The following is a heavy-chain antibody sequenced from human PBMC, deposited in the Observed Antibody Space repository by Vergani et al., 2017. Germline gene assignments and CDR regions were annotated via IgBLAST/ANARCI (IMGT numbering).Heavy chain of an antibody. D-gene: IGHD7-27*01. CDR2: IDWDDDK. J-gene: IGHJ4*02. CDR1: GFSLSTSGMR. Sequence: QVTLKESGPALVKPTQTLTLTCTFSGFSLSTSGMRVSWIRQPPGKALEWLARIDWDDDKFYSTSLKTRLTISKDTSKNKVVLTMTNMDPVDTATYYCARSSNWGSTGFDYWGQGTLVTVSS. V-gene: IGHV2-70*04. CDR3: ARSSNWGSTGFDY.